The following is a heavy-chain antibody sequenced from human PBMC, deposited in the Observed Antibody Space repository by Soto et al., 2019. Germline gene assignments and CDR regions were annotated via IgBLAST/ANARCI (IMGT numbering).Heavy chain of an antibody. D-gene: IGHD3-22*01. CDR2: ISYDGSNK. J-gene: IGHJ5*02. V-gene: IGHV3-30-3*01. CDR3: ASWSVDSSGYNYNWFDP. Sequence: HPGGSLRLSCAASGFTFSSYAMHWVRQAPGKGLEWVAVISYDGSNKYYADSVKRRFTISRDNSKNTLYLQMNSLRAEDTAVYYCASWSVDSSGYNYNWFDPWGQGTLVTVSS. CDR1: GFTFSSYA.